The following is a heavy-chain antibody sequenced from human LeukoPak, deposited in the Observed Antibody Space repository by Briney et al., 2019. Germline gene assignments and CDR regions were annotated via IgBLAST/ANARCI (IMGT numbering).Heavy chain of an antibody. CDR3: ARAMTTVTTPNAFDI. CDR2: INPNSGGT. CDR1: GYTFTGYY. J-gene: IGHJ3*02. V-gene: IGHV1-2*02. Sequence: ASVKVSCKASGYTFTGYYMHWVRQAPGQGLEWMGWINPNSGGTNYAQKFQGRVTMTRDTSISTAYMELSRLRSDDTAVYYCARAMTTVTTPNAFDIWGQGTMVTVSS. D-gene: IGHD4-17*01.